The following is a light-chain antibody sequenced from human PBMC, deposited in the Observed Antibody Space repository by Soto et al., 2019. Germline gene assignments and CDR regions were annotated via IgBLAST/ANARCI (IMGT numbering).Light chain of an antibody. J-gene: IGLJ1*01. V-gene: IGLV4-69*01. CDR2: LNSDGSH. Sequence: QSVLTQSPSASASLGASVKLTCTLSSGHINYAIAWHQQQPEKGPRYLMILNSDGSHSTGDGIPDRFSGSSSGAERYLTISSLQSEDEADYYCQTWGTGIQVFGTGTKVTVL. CDR1: SGHINYA. CDR3: QTWGTGIQV.